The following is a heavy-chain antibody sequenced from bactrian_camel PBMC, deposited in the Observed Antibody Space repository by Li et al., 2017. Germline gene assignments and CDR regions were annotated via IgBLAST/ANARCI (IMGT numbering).Heavy chain of an antibody. Sequence: VQLVESGGGLVQPGGSLRLSCAASGFVFSTAIMTWVRQAPGKGLEWVSAIYSDGTTTYYTDSVKGRFTISRDNAENTVYLQMNYLQSEDTALYYCVNLWRWDGFEDQAWGQGTQVTVS. CDR3: VNLWRWDGFEDQA. D-gene: IGHD3*01. CDR1: GFVFSTAI. V-gene: IGHV3S10*01. CDR2: IYSDGTTT. J-gene: IGHJ6*01.